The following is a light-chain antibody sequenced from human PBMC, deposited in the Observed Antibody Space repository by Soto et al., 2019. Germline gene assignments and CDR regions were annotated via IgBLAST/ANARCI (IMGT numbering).Light chain of an antibody. J-gene: IGKJ3*01. Sequence: DIQMTQSPSSLSASVGDRVTITCQASQDISNYLSWYQQKPGKAPKLLIYDASNLEAGVPSRFSGSGSGTDFTFTINSLQPEDIATYYCQQYDNLLFTFGPGTRVDIK. CDR1: QDISNY. V-gene: IGKV1-33*01. CDR3: QQYDNLLFT. CDR2: DAS.